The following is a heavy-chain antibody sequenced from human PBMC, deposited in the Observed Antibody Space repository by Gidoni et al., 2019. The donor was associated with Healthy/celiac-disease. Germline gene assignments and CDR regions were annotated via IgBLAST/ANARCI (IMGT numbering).Heavy chain of an antibody. CDR3: AKDIEPIFGVVIPYYYGMDV. CDR2: SSGSGGST. J-gene: IGHJ6*02. CDR1: GFTFSSYA. Sequence: EVQLLESGGGLVQHGGSLRLSCAASGFTFSSYAMSWVRQAPGKGLEWVAASSGSGGSTYYADSVKGRFNSSRDKYKNTMYLQMNSLRAEDTAVYYCAKDIEPIFGVVIPYYYGMDVWGQGTTVTVSS. D-gene: IGHD3-3*01. V-gene: IGHV3-23*01.